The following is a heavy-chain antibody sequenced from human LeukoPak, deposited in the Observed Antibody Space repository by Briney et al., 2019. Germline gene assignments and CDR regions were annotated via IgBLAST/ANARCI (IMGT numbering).Heavy chain of an antibody. CDR3: ARVLGSDLDY. Sequence: SVKASCQASGGTFSSYSISWVRQAPGQGLEWMGRIIPIFGIANYAQKFQGRVTITADKSTSPAYMELSSLRSEDTAVYYCARVLGSDLDYWGQGTLVTVSP. CDR2: IIPIFGIA. D-gene: IGHD1-26*01. V-gene: IGHV1-69*04. CDR1: GGTFSSYS. J-gene: IGHJ4*02.